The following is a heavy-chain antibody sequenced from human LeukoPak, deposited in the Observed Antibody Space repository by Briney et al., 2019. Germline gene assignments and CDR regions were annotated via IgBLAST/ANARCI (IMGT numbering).Heavy chain of an antibody. CDR3: ARDLGPVWSGYPEDAFDI. J-gene: IGHJ3*02. Sequence: PGGSLRLSCAASGFIVSSNYMSWVRQAPGKGLEWVSMIYAGGKTYYADAVKGRFTISRDNSENTLYLQMNSLRAEDTAVYYCARDLGPVWSGYPEDAFDIWGQGTMVTVSS. CDR1: GFIVSSNY. V-gene: IGHV3-53*01. CDR2: IYAGGKT. D-gene: IGHD3-3*01.